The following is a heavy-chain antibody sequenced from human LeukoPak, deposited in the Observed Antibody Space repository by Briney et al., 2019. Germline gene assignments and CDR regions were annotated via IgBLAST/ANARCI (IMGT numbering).Heavy chain of an antibody. Sequence: ASVKVSCKASGYIFTDYYMHWVRQAPGQGLEWMGWINPNSGGTNYARKFQGRVTMTRDTSISTAYMELSRLRSDDTAVYYCAREVVVATTNDGNWFDPWGQGTLVTVSS. J-gene: IGHJ5*02. CDR1: GYIFTDYY. CDR3: AREVVVATTNDGNWFDP. CDR2: INPNSGGT. D-gene: IGHD5-12*01. V-gene: IGHV1-2*02.